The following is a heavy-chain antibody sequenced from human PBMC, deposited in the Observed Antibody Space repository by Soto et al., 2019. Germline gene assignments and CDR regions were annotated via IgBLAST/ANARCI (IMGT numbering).Heavy chain of an antibody. V-gene: IGHV3-48*02. D-gene: IGHD1-26*01. Sequence: SXGSLSLSCAASGFTFSTFSMNWVRQAPGKGLEWLSYIGGSGGSISYADSVKGRFTISRDNGKNTLYLQMSSLRDEDTAVYYCERDLAWAFDSWGQGALVTVSS. CDR3: ERDLAWAFDS. CDR2: IGGSGGSI. J-gene: IGHJ4*02. CDR1: GFTFSTFS.